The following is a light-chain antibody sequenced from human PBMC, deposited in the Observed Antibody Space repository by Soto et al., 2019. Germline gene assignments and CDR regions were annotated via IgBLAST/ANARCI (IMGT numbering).Light chain of an antibody. CDR1: QSVWSSY. J-gene: IGKJ4*01. CDR3: QQDGSSPLT. V-gene: IGKV3-20*01. Sequence: EIVLTQSPGTLSLSPGERATLSCRASQSVWSSYLAWYQQKPGQALRLLIYGASSRATGIPDRFSGSGSGTDFTLTISRLEPEDFAVYYCQQDGSSPLTFGGGTKVEIK. CDR2: GAS.